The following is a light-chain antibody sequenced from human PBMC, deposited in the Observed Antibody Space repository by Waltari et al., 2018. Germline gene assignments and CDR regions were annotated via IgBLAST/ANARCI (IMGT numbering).Light chain of an antibody. J-gene: IGKJ4*01. CDR2: SAS. V-gene: IGKV1-9*01. Sequence: TQSPATLSVSPGERAILSCRASQGISNYLAWYQQKPGKAPKLLIYSASTLQSGVPSRFSGSGSGTEFSLTISSLQPEDFATYYCQQLNSYPLTFGGGTKVEIK. CDR3: QQLNSYPLT. CDR1: QGISNY.